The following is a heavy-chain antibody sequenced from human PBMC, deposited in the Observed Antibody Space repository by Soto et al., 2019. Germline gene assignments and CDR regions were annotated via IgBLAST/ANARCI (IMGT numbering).Heavy chain of an antibody. Sequence: LRLSCAASGFTFSSYAMSWVRQAPGKGLEWVSAISGSGGSTYYADSEKGRFTISRDNSKNTLYLQMNSLRAEDTAVYYCAKGPVDTAMVTFYYYGMDVWGQGTTVTVS. V-gene: IGHV3-23*01. CDR2: ISGSGGST. CDR1: GFTFSSYA. J-gene: IGHJ6*02. CDR3: AKGPVDTAMVTFYYYGMDV. D-gene: IGHD5-18*01.